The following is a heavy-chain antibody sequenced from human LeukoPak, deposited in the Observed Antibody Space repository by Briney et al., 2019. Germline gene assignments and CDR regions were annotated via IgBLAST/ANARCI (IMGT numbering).Heavy chain of an antibody. CDR2: INSDGTNT. CDR3: ARDVRYNPDS. Sequence: GGSLRLSCAASGFTFRSYRMHWVRQAPGKGLVWVSRINSDGTNTTYADSVKGRFTVSRDNAKNTLYLQMNSLRAEDTAVYHCARDVRYNPDSWGQGTLVTVSS. V-gene: IGHV3-74*01. CDR1: GFTFRSYR. J-gene: IGHJ5*01. D-gene: IGHD3-10*02.